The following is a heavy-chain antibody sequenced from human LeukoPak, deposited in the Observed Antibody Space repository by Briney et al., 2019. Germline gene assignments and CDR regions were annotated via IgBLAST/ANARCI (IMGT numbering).Heavy chain of an antibody. V-gene: IGHV4-39*01. Sequence: SETLSLTCTVSGGPISSTNYYWGWIRQPPGKRPEWIGNIYYSGSSYYNPSLQSRGTISVDSSKNQFSLRLSSVTAADTAVYYCARILILSSGWTPIDYWGQGALVTVSS. CDR1: GGPISSTNYY. CDR3: ARILILSSGWTPIDY. J-gene: IGHJ4*02. D-gene: IGHD6-19*01. CDR2: IYYSGSS.